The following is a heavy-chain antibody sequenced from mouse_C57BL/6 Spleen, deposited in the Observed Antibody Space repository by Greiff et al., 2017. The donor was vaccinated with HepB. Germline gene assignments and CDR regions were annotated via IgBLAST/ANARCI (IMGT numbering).Heavy chain of an antibody. CDR2: IWSGGST. CDR1: GFSLTSYG. Sequence: VQLQQSGPGLVQPSQSLSITCTVSGFSLTSYGVHWVRQSPGKGLEWLGVIWSGGSTDYNAAFISRLSISKDNSKSQVFFKMNSLQADDTAIYYCASTGTDAMDYWGQGTSVTVSS. CDR3: ASTGTDAMDY. V-gene: IGHV2-2*01. J-gene: IGHJ4*01. D-gene: IGHD4-1*01.